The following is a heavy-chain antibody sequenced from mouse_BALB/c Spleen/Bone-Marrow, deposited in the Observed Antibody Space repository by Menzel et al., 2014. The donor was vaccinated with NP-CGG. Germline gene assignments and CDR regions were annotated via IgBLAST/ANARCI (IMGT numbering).Heavy chain of an antibody. CDR3: ARRAVRYFDY. V-gene: IGHV1-7*01. Sequence: QVQLKESGAELAKPGASVKMSCKASGYTFTSYWMHWVKQRPGQGLEWIGYINPSTGYTEYNQKFKDKATLTADKSSSTAYMQLSGLTSEDSAVYYCARRAVRYFDYWGQGTTLTVSS. D-gene: IGHD2-13*01. CDR2: INPSTGYT. J-gene: IGHJ2*01. CDR1: GYTFTSYW.